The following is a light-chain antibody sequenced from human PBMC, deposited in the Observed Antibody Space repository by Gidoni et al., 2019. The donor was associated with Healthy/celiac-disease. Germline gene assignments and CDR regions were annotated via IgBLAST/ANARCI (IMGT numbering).Light chain of an antibody. J-gene: IGLJ2*01. Sequence: SYVLTQPPSVSVAPGKTARITCGGNNFGSKSVHWYQQKPGQAPVLVTYDDSDRPSGIPERFSGSNSGNTATLTISRVEAGDEADYYCQVWDSSSDHLVVFGGGTKLTVL. V-gene: IGLV3-21*04. CDR3: QVWDSSSDHLVV. CDR1: NFGSKS. CDR2: DDS.